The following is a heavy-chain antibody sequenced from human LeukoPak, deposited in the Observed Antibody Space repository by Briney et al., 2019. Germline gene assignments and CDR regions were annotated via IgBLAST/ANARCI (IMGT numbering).Heavy chain of an antibody. CDR3: ARDPKMTTLAPGAFDI. Sequence: GASVKVSCKASGYTFTGYYMHWVRRAPGQGLEWMGWIDPNSGDRNYAQKFQGRVTMTRDTSISTAYMELSGLRSGDTAVYYCARDPKMTTLAPGAFDIWGQGTMVTVSS. CDR1: GYTFTGYY. CDR2: IDPNSGDR. D-gene: IGHD4-11*01. J-gene: IGHJ3*02. V-gene: IGHV1-2*02.